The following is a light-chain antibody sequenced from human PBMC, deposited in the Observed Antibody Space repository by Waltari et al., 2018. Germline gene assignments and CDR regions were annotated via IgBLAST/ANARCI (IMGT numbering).Light chain of an antibody. CDR2: GAS. CDR3: QQFNTWWT. CDR1: HSIRNN. J-gene: IGKJ1*01. Sequence: EIVLTQSPATLSVSPGERATLFCRASHSIRNNLAWYQQKPGQAPRLLIDGASTRATGIPARFSGSGSGTESTLTISSLQSEDFAVYYCQQFNTWWTFGQGTKVEFK. V-gene: IGKV3-15*01.